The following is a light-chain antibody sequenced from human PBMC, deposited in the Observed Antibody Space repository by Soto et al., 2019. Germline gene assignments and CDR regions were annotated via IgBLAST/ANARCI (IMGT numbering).Light chain of an antibody. CDR2: RNN. CDR1: GAGYD. J-gene: IGLJ3*02. V-gene: IGLV1-40*01. CDR3: QSYDSSLSGWV. Sequence: QSVLTQPPSVSGAPGQRVTISCIGAGYDVHWCQQLPGTAPKLLVFRNNNRPSGVPDRFSGSKSGTSASLAITGLQAEDEADYYCQSYDSSLSGWVFGGGTKLTVL.